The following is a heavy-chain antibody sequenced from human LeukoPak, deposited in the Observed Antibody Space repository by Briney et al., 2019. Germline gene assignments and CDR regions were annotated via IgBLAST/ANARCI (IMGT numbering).Heavy chain of an antibody. Sequence: SETLSLTCTVSGGSISSSSYYWGWIRQPPGKGLEWIGSIYYSGSTYYNPSLKSRVTISVDTSKNQFSLKLSSVAAADTAVYYCARGDDILTGYSSGDWGQGTLVTVSS. V-gene: IGHV4-39*07. CDR1: GGSISSSSYY. CDR3: ARGDDILTGYSSGD. J-gene: IGHJ4*02. CDR2: IYYSGST. D-gene: IGHD3-9*01.